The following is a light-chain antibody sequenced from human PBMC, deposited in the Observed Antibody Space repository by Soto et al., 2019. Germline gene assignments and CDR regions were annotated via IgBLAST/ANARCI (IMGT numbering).Light chain of an antibody. J-gene: IGKJ5*01. CDR1: QSVSSSY. CDR3: QQYGSSPST. CDR2: GAS. V-gene: IGKV3-20*01. Sequence: IVLTQSPGTLYLSPGEGATLSCSASQSVSSSYLAWYQQNPGQAPRLLIYGASTTATDIPDRFSGSGSGTDFTLTIGRLEPEDVAVYYCQQYGSSPSTFGQGKRLEIK.